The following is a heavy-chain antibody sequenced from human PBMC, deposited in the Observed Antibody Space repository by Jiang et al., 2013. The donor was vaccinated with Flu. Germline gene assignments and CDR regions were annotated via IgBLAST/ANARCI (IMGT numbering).Heavy chain of an antibody. CDR2: INAGNGNT. CDR3: ARDYYDSSGYYYLDYYYYYGMDV. CDR1: GYTFTSYA. J-gene: IGHJ6*02. D-gene: IGHD3-22*01. Sequence: CKASGYTFTSYAMHWVRQAPGQRLEWMGWINAGNGNTKYSQKFQGRVTITRDTSASTAYMELSSLRSEDTAVYYCARDYYDSSGYYYLDYYYYYGMDVWGQGTTVTVSS. V-gene: IGHV1-3*01.